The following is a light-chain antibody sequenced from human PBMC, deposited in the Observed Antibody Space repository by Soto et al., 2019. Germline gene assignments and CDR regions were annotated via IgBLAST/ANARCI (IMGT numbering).Light chain of an antibody. CDR3: SLYAVSDNMI. J-gene: IGLJ2*01. CDR2: DVS. Sequence: QSALTQPPSASGSPGQSVNLSCTGSSSDVGGYEHVSWYQQHPGRVPKPLIYDVSKRLSGVPDRFSGSKSGNTASLTVSGLQAEDEADYYCSLYAVSDNMIFGGGTKLTVL. CDR1: SSDVGGYEH. V-gene: IGLV2-8*01.